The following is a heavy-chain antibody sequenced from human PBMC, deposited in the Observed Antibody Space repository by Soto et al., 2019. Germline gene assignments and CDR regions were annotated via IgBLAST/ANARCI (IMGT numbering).Heavy chain of an antibody. Sequence: GEFLRICCRASGDSFTNYGIAWMRQMPGKGLEWMGIIYPGDSDPRYSPSFQGQVTISADNSISTAYLQWSSLRASDTAIYYCARTNGAGSYYNHWGQGTLVTVSS. CDR1: GDSFTNYG. D-gene: IGHD3-10*01. CDR2: IYPGDSDP. V-gene: IGHV5-51*01. CDR3: ARTNGAGSYYNH. J-gene: IGHJ5*02.